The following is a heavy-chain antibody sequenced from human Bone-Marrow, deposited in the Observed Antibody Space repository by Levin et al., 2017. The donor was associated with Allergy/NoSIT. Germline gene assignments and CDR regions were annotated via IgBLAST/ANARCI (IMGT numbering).Heavy chain of an antibody. D-gene: IGHD2-21*01. CDR3: ARGTLLQPFDP. CDR2: ITGMSSYI. CDR1: GFTFNSYT. V-gene: IGHV3-21*01. Sequence: GGSLRLSCTASGFTFNSYTMNWVRLAPGRGLEWVASITGMSSYIYYADSIKGRFTISRDNDKKSLYLQMNSLRADDTAVYYCARGTLLQPFDPWGQGTLVTVSS. J-gene: IGHJ5*02.